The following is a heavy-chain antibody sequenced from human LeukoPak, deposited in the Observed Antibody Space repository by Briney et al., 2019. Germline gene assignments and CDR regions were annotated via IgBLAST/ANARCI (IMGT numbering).Heavy chain of an antibody. CDR2: ISSSSSYI. CDR1: GFTFSSYS. J-gene: IGHJ3*02. V-gene: IGHV3-21*01. CDR3: ARETPSVRGASGSVDI. D-gene: IGHD3-10*01. Sequence: GGSLRLSCAASGFTFSSYSINWVRQAPGKGLEWVSSISSSSSYIYYADSVKGRFTISRDNAKNSLYLQMNSLRAEDTAVYYCARETPSVRGASGSVDIWGQGTMVTVSS.